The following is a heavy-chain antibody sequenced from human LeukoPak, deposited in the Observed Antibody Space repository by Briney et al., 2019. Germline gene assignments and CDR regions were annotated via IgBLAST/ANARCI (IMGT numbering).Heavy chain of an antibody. D-gene: IGHD3-10*01. J-gene: IGHJ4*02. CDR1: GGSISSSSYY. CDR2: IYYSGST. V-gene: IGHV4-39*01. CDR3: ASVILPVRVCDY. Sequence: SETLSLTCTVSGGSISSSSYYWGWIRQPPGKGLEWIGSIYYSGSTYYNPSLKSRVTISVDTSKNQFSLKLSSVTAADTAVYYCASVILPVRVCDYWGQGTLVTVSS.